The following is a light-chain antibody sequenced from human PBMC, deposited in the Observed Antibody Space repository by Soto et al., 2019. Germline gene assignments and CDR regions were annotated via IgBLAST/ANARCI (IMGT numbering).Light chain of an antibody. V-gene: IGLV2-11*01. CDR2: DFT. J-gene: IGLJ2*01. CDR1: SSDVGGHSY. Sequence: QSVLTQPRSVSGSPGQSVAISCTGTSSDVGGHSYVSWYQHHPGKAPKLIIYDFTKRPSGVPDRLSGSKSGNTAPLTISGLQAEDEGDYYCCSYAGSYVVFGGGTKLTVL. CDR3: CSYAGSYVV.